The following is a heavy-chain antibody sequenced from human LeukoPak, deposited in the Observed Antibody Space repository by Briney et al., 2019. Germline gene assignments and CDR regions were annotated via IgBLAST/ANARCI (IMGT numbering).Heavy chain of an antibody. CDR3: AKDIEASI. D-gene: IGHD2-15*01. CDR2: ISHSGANT. CDR1: GFTVSSNY. Sequence: GGSLRLSCAASGFTVSSNYMSWVRQAPGKGLEWVSLISHSGANTFCADSVKGRFSVSRDNSKNRMYLQMNSLRAEDTAVYYCAKDIEASIWGQGTLVAVSS. J-gene: IGHJ1*01. V-gene: IGHV3-23*01.